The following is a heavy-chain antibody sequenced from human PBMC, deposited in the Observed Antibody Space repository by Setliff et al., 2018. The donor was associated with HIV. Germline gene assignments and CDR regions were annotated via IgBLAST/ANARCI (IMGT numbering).Heavy chain of an antibody. CDR1: GFTFSDYY. CDR2: ISSSSSA. CDR3: AKPAEWELDY. Sequence: PGGSLRLSCAASGFTFSDYYMSWIRQAPGKGLEWVSYISSSSSAKYADSVKGRFTISRDNAKNSLYLQMNSLRAEDTAVYYCAKPAEWELDYWGQGTLVTVSS. D-gene: IGHD1-1*01. V-gene: IGHV3-11*01. J-gene: IGHJ4*02.